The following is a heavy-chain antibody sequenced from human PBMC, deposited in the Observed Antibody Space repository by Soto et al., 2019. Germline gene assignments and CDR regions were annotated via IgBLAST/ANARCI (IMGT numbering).Heavy chain of an antibody. Sequence: GGSLRLSCAASGFTFSSYAMHWVRQAPGKGLEYVSAISSNGGSTYYADSVKDRFTISRDNSKNTLYLQMGSLRAEDMAVYYCARVGDYNAFDIWGQGTMVTVSS. CDR3: ARVGDYNAFDI. D-gene: IGHD3-10*01. J-gene: IGHJ3*02. CDR1: GFTFSSYA. CDR2: ISSNGGST. V-gene: IGHV3-64*02.